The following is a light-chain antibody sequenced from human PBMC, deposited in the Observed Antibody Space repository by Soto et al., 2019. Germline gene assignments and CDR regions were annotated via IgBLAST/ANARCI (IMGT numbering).Light chain of an antibody. CDR3: QQYSAWPLT. Sequence: EIVMTQSPATLSVSPGEKATLSCRASQSLNNNLAWYQQKPGQGPMLLIYFASTRATGIPARFSGSGSGTEFSLTISSLQSEDVAIYYCQQYSAWPLTFGGGTKVATK. CDR1: QSLNNN. J-gene: IGKJ4*01. CDR2: FAS. V-gene: IGKV3-15*01.